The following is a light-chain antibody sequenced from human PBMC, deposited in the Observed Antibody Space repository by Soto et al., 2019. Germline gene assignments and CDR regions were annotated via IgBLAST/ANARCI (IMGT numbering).Light chain of an antibody. J-gene: IGKJ3*01. CDR1: QSVGTS. CDR3: QHRSNWPLT. CDR2: GAS. Sequence: EIVLTQSPATLSLSPGERATLSCRAGQSVGTSLAWLQQRPGQSPRLLIYGASNRATGIPARFSGSGSGTDFPLTISSLEPEEFAVYYCQHRSNWPLTFGPGTKVDVK. V-gene: IGKV3-11*01.